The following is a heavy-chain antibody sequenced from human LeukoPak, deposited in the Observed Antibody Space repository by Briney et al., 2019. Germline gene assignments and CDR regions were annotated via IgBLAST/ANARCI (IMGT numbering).Heavy chain of an antibody. CDR3: ARGRGVKYNSDRIYSFDY. Sequence: SETLSLTCTVSGGSISSYYWSWIRQPAGTALEWIGRIYTSGTITYNPSLKSRVTMSVDTSNNQFSLKLSSVTAADTAVYYCARGRGVKYNSDRIYSFDYWGQGTLVTVSS. V-gene: IGHV4-4*07. J-gene: IGHJ4*02. CDR2: IYTSGTI. CDR1: GGSISSYY. D-gene: IGHD1-1*01.